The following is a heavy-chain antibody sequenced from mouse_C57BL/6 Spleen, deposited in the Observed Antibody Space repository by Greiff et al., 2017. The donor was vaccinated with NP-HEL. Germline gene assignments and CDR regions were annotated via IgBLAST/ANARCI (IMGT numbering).Heavy chain of an antibody. J-gene: IGHJ3*01. V-gene: IGHV14-4*01. D-gene: IGHD2-3*01. Sequence: VQLQQSGAELVRPGASVKLSCTASGFNIKDDYMHWVQQRPDQGLEWIGWIDPENGDTEYVSKFQGKSTITADTSSNTSYLQLSSLTSEDTAVYYCTLDGYSFAYWGQGTLVTVSA. CDR2: IDPENGDT. CDR3: TLDGYSFAY. CDR1: GFNIKDDY.